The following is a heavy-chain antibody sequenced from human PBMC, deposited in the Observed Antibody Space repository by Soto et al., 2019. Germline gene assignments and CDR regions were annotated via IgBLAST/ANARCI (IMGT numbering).Heavy chain of an antibody. CDR2: ISWNSGSI. J-gene: IGHJ5*02. CDR3: ANIGVATST. Sequence: EVQLLESGGGLVQPGGSLRLSCAASGFTFSKYALSWVRQAPGKGLEWVSGISWNSGSIGYADSVKGRFTISRDNAKNSLYLQMNSLRAEDTALYYCANIGVATSTWGQGTLVTVSS. D-gene: IGHD5-12*01. CDR1: GFTFSKYA. V-gene: IGHV3-9*01.